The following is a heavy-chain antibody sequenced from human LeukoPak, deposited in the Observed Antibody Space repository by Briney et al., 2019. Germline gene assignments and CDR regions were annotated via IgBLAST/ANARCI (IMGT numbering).Heavy chain of an antibody. D-gene: IGHD4-23*01. Sequence: GGSLRLSCAASGFTFSSYWMHWVRQAPGKGLVWVSRINSNRGTTTYADSVKGRFSISRDNAKNTLYLQMNSLRAEDTAVYYCARDLGDYGGWSAFDIWGQGTMVTVSA. CDR2: INSNRGTT. CDR3: ARDLGDYGGWSAFDI. V-gene: IGHV3-74*01. CDR1: GFTFSSYW. J-gene: IGHJ3*02.